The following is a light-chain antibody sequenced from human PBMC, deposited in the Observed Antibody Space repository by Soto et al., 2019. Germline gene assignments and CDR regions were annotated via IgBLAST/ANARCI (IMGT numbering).Light chain of an antibody. Sequence: DVQMTQSPSSLSASVGDRVTIPCRASRDISSSLAWYQQKPGKVPKLLLYAASTLHAGVQSRFSGSGSGTFFTLTINSLQPEDVATYYCQKYNSAPNTFGRGTRREIK. CDR1: RDISSS. J-gene: IGKJ2*01. CDR3: QKYNSAPNT. CDR2: AAS. V-gene: IGKV1-27*01.